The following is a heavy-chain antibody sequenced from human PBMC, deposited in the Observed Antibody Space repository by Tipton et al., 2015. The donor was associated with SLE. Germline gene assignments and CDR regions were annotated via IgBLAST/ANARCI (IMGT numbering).Heavy chain of an antibody. Sequence: SLRLSCAASGFTFSSYSMNWVRQAPGKGLEWVSYISSSGSTIYYADSVKGRFTISRDNAKNSLYLQMNSLRAEDTAVYYCARDSDAFDIWGQGTMVTVSS. CDR3: ARDSDAFDI. CDR1: GFTFSSYS. CDR2: ISSSGSTI. V-gene: IGHV3-48*04. J-gene: IGHJ3*02.